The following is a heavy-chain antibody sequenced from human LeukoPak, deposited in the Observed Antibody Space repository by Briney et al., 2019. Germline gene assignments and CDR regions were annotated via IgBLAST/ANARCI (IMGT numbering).Heavy chain of an antibody. CDR2: IRSKANNYAT. CDR3: TRLTGADVFDI. D-gene: IGHD3-10*01. CDR1: AFTFSGSA. Sequence: GGSLRLSCAASAFTFSGSAIHWVRQASGKGREWVGRIRSKANNYATAYAASVEGRFTISRDDSKSTAYLQMNSLKTEDTAVYYCTRLTGADVFDIWGQGTMVTVSS. V-gene: IGHV3-73*01. J-gene: IGHJ3*02.